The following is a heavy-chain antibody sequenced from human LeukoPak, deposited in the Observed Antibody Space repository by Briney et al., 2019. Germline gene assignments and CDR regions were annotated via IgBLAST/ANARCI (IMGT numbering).Heavy chain of an antibody. V-gene: IGHV3-74*01. CDR3: ARDPSYYYDSSGYYLDY. J-gene: IGHJ4*01. Sequence: PGGSLRLSCAASGFTFSSYWMHWVRQAPGKGLVWVSRINSDGSSTSYADSVKGRFTISRDNAKNTLYLQMNSLRAEDTAVYYCARDPSYYYDSSGYYLDYWGQEPWSPSPQ. CDR1: GFTFSSYW. CDR2: INSDGSST. D-gene: IGHD3-22*01.